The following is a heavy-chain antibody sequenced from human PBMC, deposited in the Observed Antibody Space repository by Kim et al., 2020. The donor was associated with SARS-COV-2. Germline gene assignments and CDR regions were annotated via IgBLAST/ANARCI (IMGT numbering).Heavy chain of an antibody. CDR1: GFRFNIFS. CDR2: ITGPGST. J-gene: IGHJ3*01. Sequence: GGSLRLSCAAFGFRFNIFSMGWVRQAPGKGLECVSAITGPGSTYYADSVRGRFTISRDNANNMLYLQMNSLKAEDTALYYCARRVEGTFNFWGQGKVVT. V-gene: IGHV3-23*01. CDR3: ARRVEGTFNF.